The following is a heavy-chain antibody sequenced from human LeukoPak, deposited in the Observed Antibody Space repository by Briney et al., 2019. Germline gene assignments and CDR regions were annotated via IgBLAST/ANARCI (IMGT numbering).Heavy chain of an antibody. D-gene: IGHD2-8*01. CDR2: INPNSGGT. CDR1: GYTFTDYF. J-gene: IGHJ6*03. Sequence: ASVKVSCKASGYTFTDYFLHWVRQAPGQGLEWMGWINPNSGGTNYAQKFQGRVTMTRDTSISTAYMDLSRLRSDDTAVYYCAKDRCSNGIGCYYYYMDVWGKGTTVTISS. V-gene: IGHV1-2*02. CDR3: AKDRCSNGIGCYYYYMDV.